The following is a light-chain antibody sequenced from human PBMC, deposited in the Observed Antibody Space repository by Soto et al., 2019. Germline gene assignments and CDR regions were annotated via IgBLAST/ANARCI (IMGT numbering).Light chain of an antibody. CDR2: GAS. V-gene: IGKV3-15*01. CDR1: QSVASN. J-gene: IGKJ5*01. CDR3: QHYNNWPIT. Sequence: EIVMTQSPATLSVYPGESVTLSCRASQSVASNLAWYQQRPGQAPSLLIFGASTRAPGIPGRFSGSGSGTDFTLTISSLQSEDFAVYHCQHYNNWPITFGQGTRLEIQ.